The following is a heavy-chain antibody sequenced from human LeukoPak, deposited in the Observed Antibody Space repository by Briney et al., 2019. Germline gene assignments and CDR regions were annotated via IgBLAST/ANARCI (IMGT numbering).Heavy chain of an antibody. Sequence: ASVKVSCKASGYTFGGYFIHWVRQAPGQGLEWMGWINPLSGETNYTQKFEARVTMTRDTSITTAYMELTSLRFDDTAIYYCARIASDWGSKYWYFDLWGRGTLDTVSS. D-gene: IGHD2-21*01. J-gene: IGHJ2*01. CDR2: INPLSGET. CDR3: ARIASDWGSKYWYFDL. V-gene: IGHV1-2*02. CDR1: GYTFGGYF.